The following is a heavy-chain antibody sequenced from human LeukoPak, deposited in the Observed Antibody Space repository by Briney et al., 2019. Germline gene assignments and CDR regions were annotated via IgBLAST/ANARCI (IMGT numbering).Heavy chain of an antibody. Sequence: GGSLRLSCAASGFTFSSYAMSWVRQAPGKGLEWVSAISGSGGSTYYADSVKGRFIISRDNSKNTLYLQMNSLRAEDTAVYYCAKDLRITIFGVVKLGPKGTVFDYWGQGTLVTVSS. CDR3: AKDLRITIFGVVKLGPKGTVFDY. CDR1: GFTFSSYA. V-gene: IGHV3-23*01. D-gene: IGHD3-3*01. CDR2: ISGSGGST. J-gene: IGHJ4*02.